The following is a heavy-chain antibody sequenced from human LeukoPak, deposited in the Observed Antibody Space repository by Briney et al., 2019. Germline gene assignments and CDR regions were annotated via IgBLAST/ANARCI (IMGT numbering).Heavy chain of an antibody. Sequence: ASVKVSCKASGGTFTSYGISWVRQAPGQGLEWMGWISAYNGNTNYAQKLQGRVTMTTDTSTSTAYMELRSLRPDDTAVYYCARDRLVGATTGVHGFDYWGQGTLVTVSS. CDR2: ISAYNGNT. J-gene: IGHJ4*02. CDR1: GGTFTSYG. CDR3: ARDRLVGATTGVHGFDY. V-gene: IGHV1-18*01. D-gene: IGHD1-26*01.